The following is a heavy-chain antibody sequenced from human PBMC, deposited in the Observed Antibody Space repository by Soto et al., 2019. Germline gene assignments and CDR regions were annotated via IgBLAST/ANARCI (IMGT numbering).Heavy chain of an antibody. CDR2: IYYSGST. V-gene: IGHV4-59*08. CDR1: GGSISSYY. CDR3: ARHELDSSSSRYYYYYYYMDV. J-gene: IGHJ6*03. Sequence: SETLSLTCPVSGGSISSYYWSWIRQPPGKGLEWIGYIYYSGSTNYNPSLKSRVTISVDTSKNQFSLKLSSVTAADTAVYYCARHELDSSSSRYYYYYYYMDVWGKGTTVTVSS. D-gene: IGHD6-6*01.